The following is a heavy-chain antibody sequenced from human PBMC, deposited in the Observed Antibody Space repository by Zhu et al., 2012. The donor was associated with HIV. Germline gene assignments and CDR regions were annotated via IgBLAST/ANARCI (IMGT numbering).Heavy chain of an antibody. Sequence: QVQLQESGPGLVRPSETLSLRCSVSGGSIVSNIHYWDWLRQPPGEGLEWIGSLYYGGNIYYNPSLKSRVTISVDTSKNQFSLKLSSVTAADTAMYFCARRRGGGLVVRGDLSTWGQGTVVTVSS. CDR1: GGSIVSNIHY. CDR3: ARRRGGGLVVRGDLST. V-gene: IGHV4-39*07. J-gene: IGHJ4*02. CDR2: LYYGGNI. D-gene: IGHD3-10*01.